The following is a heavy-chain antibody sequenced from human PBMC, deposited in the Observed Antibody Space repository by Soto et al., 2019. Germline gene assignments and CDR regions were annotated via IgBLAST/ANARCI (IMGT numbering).Heavy chain of an antibody. CDR1: GGTFSSYA. CDR3: AIGAPRWLPRWGYYFDY. V-gene: IGHV1-69*06. J-gene: IGHJ4*02. CDR2: IIPIFGAA. D-gene: IGHD6-19*01. Sequence: QVQLVPSGAEVKKPGSSGKVYCKASGGTFSSYAISWVRQAPVQGLEWMGAIIPIFGAANYAQKFQGRVTITADKTTSTAYMELSSLRSEDTTVYYCAIGAPRWLPRWGYYFDYWGQGTLVTVAS.